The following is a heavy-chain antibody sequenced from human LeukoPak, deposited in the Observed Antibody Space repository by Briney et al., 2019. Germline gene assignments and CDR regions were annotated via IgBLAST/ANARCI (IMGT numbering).Heavy chain of an antibody. CDR2: INHSGGT. D-gene: IGHD3-22*01. V-gene: IGHV4-34*01. CDR3: ARGLTYYYDSSGYLGMEY. J-gene: IGHJ4*02. Sequence: SSETLSLTCAVYGXSFSGYYWSWIRQPPGKGLEWIGEINHSGGTNHNPSLKSRVTISVDTSKSQFSLKLSSVTAADTAVYYCARGLTYYYDSSGYLGMEYWGQGTLVTVSS. CDR1: GXSFSGYY.